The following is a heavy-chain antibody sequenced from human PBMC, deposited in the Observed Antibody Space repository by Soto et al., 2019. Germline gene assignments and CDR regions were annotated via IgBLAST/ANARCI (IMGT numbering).Heavy chain of an antibody. V-gene: IGHV3-21*01. CDR1: GFTCSSYS. D-gene: IGHD1-1*01. CDR3: NRDTIDMDLTTAYFQY. J-gene: IGHJ4*02. Sequence: EVQLVESGGGLVKPGGSLRLSCAASGFTCSSYSMNWVRQAPGKGLEWVSSISRRSRDIYYADSVKGRFTISRDNAKNSVFLQMDSLRAEDTAVYYCNRDTIDMDLTTAYFQYWGQGTLVSVSS. CDR2: ISRRSRDI.